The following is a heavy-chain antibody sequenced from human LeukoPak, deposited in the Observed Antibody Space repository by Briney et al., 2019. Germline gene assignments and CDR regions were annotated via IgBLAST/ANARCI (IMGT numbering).Heavy chain of an antibody. CDR1: GFTCNSYA. J-gene: IGHJ4*02. V-gene: IGHV3-23*01. CDR3: AKGRVSGYDSAFDY. CDR2: ISGSGGRT. Sequence: GGSLRPSCAASGFTCNSYAMSWVRQAPGKGLEWVSGISGSGGRTYYADSVKGRFTISRDNSKNTLYLQMNSLRAEDTAVYYCAKGRVSGYDSAFDYWGQGTLVTVSS. D-gene: IGHD5-12*01.